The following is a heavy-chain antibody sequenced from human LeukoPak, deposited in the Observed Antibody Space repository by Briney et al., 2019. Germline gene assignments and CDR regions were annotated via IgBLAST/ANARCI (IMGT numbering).Heavy chain of an antibody. V-gene: IGHV3-23*01. D-gene: IGHD2-8*01. Sequence: PGGSLRLSCAASGFTFSSYAMSWVRQAPGKGLEWVSAISGSGGSTYYADSVKGRFTISRDNSKNTLYLQMNSLRAEDTAVYYCANNGIEDIVLMVYVTVRVAGKEYYFDYWGQGTLVTVSS. J-gene: IGHJ4*02. CDR1: GFTFSSYA. CDR3: ANNGIEDIVLMVYVTVRVAGKEYYFDY. CDR2: ISGSGGST.